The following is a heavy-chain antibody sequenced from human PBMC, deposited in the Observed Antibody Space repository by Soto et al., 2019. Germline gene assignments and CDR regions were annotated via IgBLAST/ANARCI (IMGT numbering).Heavy chain of an antibody. J-gene: IGHJ4*02. CDR3: ARSSSSIHDY. CDR1: GYIFTNYF. CDR2: INVGDGET. Sequence: ASVKVSCKASGYIFTNYFMHWVRQAPGQRPEWMGWINVGDGETKYSQKFQGRVTITRDTAANTVYMDLSSLTFEDTGVYYCARSSSSIHDYWGQGTLVTVSS. D-gene: IGHD2-2*01. V-gene: IGHV1-3*01.